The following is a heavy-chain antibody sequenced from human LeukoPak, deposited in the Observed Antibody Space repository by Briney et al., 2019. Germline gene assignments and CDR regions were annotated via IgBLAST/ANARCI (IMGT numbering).Heavy chain of an antibody. J-gene: IGHJ4*02. CDR3: ARDREYGDPKENHFDY. V-gene: IGHV3-7*01. D-gene: IGHD4-17*01. CDR2: VKHDGSEK. CDR1: GFTFSSYW. Sequence: GGSLRLSCAASGFTFSSYWMTWVRQAPGKGLEWVANVKHDGSEKYYVDSVKGRFTISRDNAKNSLYLQMDSLRAEDTAVYYCARDREYGDPKENHFDYWGQGTLVTVSS.